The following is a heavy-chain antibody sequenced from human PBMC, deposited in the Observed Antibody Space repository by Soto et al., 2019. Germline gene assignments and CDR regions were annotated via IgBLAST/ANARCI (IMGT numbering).Heavy chain of an antibody. CDR2: MQPSTGRT. Sequence: ASVKVSCKASGYSFTSLDINWVRQTAGQGLEWMGWMQPSTGRTGYAQKFQGRVTMTRDTSINTAYMELTTLTSDGTAFYYCARGVSAGVDYWGQGTLVTVSS. CDR1: GYSFTSLD. J-gene: IGHJ4*02. D-gene: IGHD1-26*01. CDR3: ARGVSAGVDY. V-gene: IGHV1-8*01.